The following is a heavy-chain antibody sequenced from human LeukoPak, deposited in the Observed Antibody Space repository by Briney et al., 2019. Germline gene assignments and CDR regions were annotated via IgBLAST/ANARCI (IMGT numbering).Heavy chain of an antibody. J-gene: IGHJ6*04. Sequence: PGRSLRLSCAASGFTFSTYAMHWVRRAPGRGLEWVTFVSNDGSDTYYADSVKGRFSVSRDNSKNTLYLQMNSLRVEDTAVYYCARDGDYINYYYYGVDVWGKGTTVTVSS. CDR1: GFTFSTYA. V-gene: IGHV3-30*04. D-gene: IGHD4-11*01. CDR3: ARDGDYINYYYYGVDV. CDR2: VSNDGSDT.